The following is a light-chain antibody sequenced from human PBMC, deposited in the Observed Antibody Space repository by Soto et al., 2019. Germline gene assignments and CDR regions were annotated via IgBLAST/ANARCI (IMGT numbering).Light chain of an antibody. J-gene: IGKJ4*01. CDR3: QQYNNWPLT. CDR1: QSLSSN. Sequence: EIMMTQSPATLSVSPGERATLSCRASQSLSSNLAWYQQKRGQTPRLLIYGASTRATGIPARFSGSGSGTEFTLTISSLQSEDFAVYYCQQYNNWPLTFGGGTKVEIK. V-gene: IGKV3-15*01. CDR2: GAS.